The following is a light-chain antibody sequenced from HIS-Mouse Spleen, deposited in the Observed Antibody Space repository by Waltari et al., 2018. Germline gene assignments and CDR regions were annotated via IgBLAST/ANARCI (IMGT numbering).Light chain of an antibody. CDR3: YSTDSSGNHRV. CDR1: ALPKKY. CDR2: EDR. Sequence: SYELTQPPSGSVSPGQTARITCSGDALPKKYAYLYKHKSGQDPVLVIYEDRQRPSGIPEGFSGSSSGTMATLTISGAQVEDEADYYCYSTDSSGNHRVFGGGTKLTVL. J-gene: IGLJ2*01. V-gene: IGLV3-10*01.